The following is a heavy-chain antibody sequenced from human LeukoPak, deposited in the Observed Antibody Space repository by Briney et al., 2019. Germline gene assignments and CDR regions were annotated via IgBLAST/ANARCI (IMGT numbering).Heavy chain of an antibody. CDR1: GFTFSDYY. Sequence: GGSLRLSCAASGFTFSDYYMSWIRQAPGKGLEWVSYISSSGSTIYYADSVKGRFTISRDNAKNSLYLQMNSLRAEDTAVYYCARDASDLYYYYYYMDVWGKGTTVTISS. CDR3: ARDASDLYYYYYYMDV. J-gene: IGHJ6*03. D-gene: IGHD3-3*01. CDR2: ISSSGSTI. V-gene: IGHV3-11*01.